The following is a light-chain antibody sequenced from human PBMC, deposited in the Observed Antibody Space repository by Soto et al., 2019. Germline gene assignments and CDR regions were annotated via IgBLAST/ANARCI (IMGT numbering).Light chain of an antibody. CDR1: DSDVGGYNY. V-gene: IGLV2-14*01. J-gene: IGLJ2*01. Sequence: QSVLTQPASVSGSPGQSITISCTGTDSDVGGYNYVSWYQQHPGKAPKLMIYGVYNRPSGVSNRFSGSKPDNTASLTISGLQAEDEADYYCSSFTNNNTPHVVFGGGTKLTVL. CDR2: GVY. CDR3: SSFTNNNTPHVV.